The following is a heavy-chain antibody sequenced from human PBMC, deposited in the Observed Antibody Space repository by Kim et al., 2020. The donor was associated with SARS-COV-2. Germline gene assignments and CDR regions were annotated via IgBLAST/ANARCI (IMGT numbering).Heavy chain of an antibody. D-gene: IGHD3-22*01. Sequence: GGSLRLSCAASGFTFSNYWMHWVRQAPGKGLMWVSRINNDGTNTRYADSVKGRFTISRDNAKNTMYLQMNSLRGEDTAVYYCARGPYYYNSSGYGTDYWGEGTLATVSS. J-gene: IGHJ4*02. V-gene: IGHV3-74*01. CDR1: GFTFSNYW. CDR3: ARGPYYYNSSGYGTDY. CDR2: INNDGTNT.